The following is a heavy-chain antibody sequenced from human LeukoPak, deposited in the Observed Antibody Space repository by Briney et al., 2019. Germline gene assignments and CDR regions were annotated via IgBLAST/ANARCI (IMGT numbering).Heavy chain of an antibody. CDR1: GYTFTSYG. J-gene: IGHJ4*02. CDR3: AGQGRDIAAAGTDLFDY. V-gene: IGHV1-18*01. D-gene: IGHD6-13*01. Sequence: GASVKVSCKASGYTFTSYGISWVRQAPGQGLEWMGWISAYNGNTNYAQKLQGRVTMTTDTSTSTAYMELRSLRSDDTAVYYCAGQGRDIAAAGTDLFDYWGQGTLVTVSP. CDR2: ISAYNGNT.